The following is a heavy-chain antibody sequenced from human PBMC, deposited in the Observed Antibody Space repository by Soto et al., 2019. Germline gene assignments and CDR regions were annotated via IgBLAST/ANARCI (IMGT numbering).Heavy chain of an antibody. CDR3: AKDLDSSGPHFDY. V-gene: IGHV3-30*18. D-gene: IGHD3-22*01. Sequence: GGSLRLSCAASGFTFSSYVMHWVRQAPGKGLEWVAVISYDGSNRYYADSVKGRFTISRDNSKNTLYLQMNSLRAEDTAVYYCAKDLDSSGPHFDYWGQGALVTVSS. CDR1: GFTFSSYV. CDR2: ISYDGSNR. J-gene: IGHJ4*02.